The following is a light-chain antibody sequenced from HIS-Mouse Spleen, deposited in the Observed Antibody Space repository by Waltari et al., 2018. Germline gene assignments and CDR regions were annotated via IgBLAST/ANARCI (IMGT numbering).Light chain of an antibody. CDR3: CSYAGSSTLV. V-gene: IGLV2-23*01. J-gene: IGLJ2*01. Sequence: QSALTQPASVSGSPGQSITISCTGTSSDVGSYNLVSWYQQHQGKAPKRMIYEGSKRPSGVSDRFSCSKSGNTASLTISGLQAEDEADYYCCSYAGSSTLVFGGGTKLTVL. CDR1: SSDVGSYNL. CDR2: EGS.